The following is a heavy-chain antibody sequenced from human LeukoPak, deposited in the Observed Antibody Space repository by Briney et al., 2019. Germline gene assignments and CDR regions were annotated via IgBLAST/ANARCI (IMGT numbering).Heavy chain of an antibody. CDR3: ARNSRYSFDI. V-gene: IGHV3-7*02. CDR2: IKSDASEK. Sequence: GGSLRLSCAASGFTFSNYWMAWLRQAPGKGLEWVALIKSDASEKYYVDSVKGRFTISRDNAKNSLYLPMNSLRAGDTAVYYCARNSRYSFDIWGQGTMVTVSS. J-gene: IGHJ3*02. D-gene: IGHD4-11*01. CDR1: GFTFSNYW.